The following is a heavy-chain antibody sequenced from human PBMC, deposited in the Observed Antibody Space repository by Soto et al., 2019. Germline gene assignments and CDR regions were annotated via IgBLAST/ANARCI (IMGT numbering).Heavy chain of an antibody. J-gene: IGHJ6*03. CDR3: ARHGCSGGSCYSDYYYMDV. Sequence: PSETLSLTCTVSSCPISSYYWSWTRQPPRKGLEWIGSIYYSGSTNYNPSLKSRVTISVDTSKNQFSLKLSSVTAADTAVYYCARHGCSGGSCYSDYYYMDVWGKGTTVTVSS. D-gene: IGHD2-15*01. V-gene: IGHV4-59*08. CDR2: IYYSGST. CDR1: SCPISSYY.